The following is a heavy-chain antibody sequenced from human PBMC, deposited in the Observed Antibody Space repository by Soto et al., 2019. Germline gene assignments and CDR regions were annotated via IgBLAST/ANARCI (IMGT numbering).Heavy chain of an antibody. CDR2: MNLNSGYT. J-gene: IGHJ4*02. D-gene: IGHD4-17*01. CDR1: GYTFTSYD. CDR3: ARANGDFDY. Sequence: QVQLVQSGAEVKKPGASVKVSCKASGYTFTSYDINWVRQATGQGLEWMGWMNLNSGYTGYAQKVQGRVTMTRNNSIRTAYMELSSLRSEDPAVYYCARANGDFDYWGQGTLVTVSS. V-gene: IGHV1-8*01.